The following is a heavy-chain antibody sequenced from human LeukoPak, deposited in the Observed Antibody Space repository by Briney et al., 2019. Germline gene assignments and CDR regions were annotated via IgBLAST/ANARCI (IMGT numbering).Heavy chain of an antibody. J-gene: IGHJ4*02. V-gene: IGHV1-18*01. CDR2: ISTYNGNT. CDR1: GYTFTSYA. Sequence: ASVKVSCKASGYTFTSYAMHWVRQAPGQGLEWMGWISTYNGNTNYAQKFQGRVTMTTDTSTSTAYMELRSLRSDDTAVYYCARAPLTMVRGVRAVAYWGQGTLVTVSS. D-gene: IGHD3-10*01. CDR3: ARAPLTMVRGVRAVAY.